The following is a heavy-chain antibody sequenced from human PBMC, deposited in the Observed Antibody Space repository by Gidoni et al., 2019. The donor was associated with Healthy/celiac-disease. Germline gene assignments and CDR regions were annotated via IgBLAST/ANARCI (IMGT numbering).Heavy chain of an antibody. J-gene: IGHJ5*02. CDR1: GFPFDDYA. CDR2: ISWNSGSI. V-gene: IGHV3-9*01. Sequence: VQLVESGGGLVQPGRSLRLSCAASGFPFDDYAMHWVRQAPGKGLEWVSGISWNSGSIGYADSVKGRFTISRDNAKNSLYLQMNSLRAEDTALYYCAKAPYSSIKRKGNWFDPWGQGTLVTVSS. D-gene: IGHD6-13*01. CDR3: AKAPYSSIKRKGNWFDP.